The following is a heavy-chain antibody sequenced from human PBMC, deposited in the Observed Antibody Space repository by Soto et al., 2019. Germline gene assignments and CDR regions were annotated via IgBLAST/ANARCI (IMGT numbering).Heavy chain of an antibody. CDR3: ARGLAVTRDAFDI. CDR2: MTPKSDDT. J-gene: IGHJ3*02. CDR1: GYTFTNYD. V-gene: IGHV1-8*01. D-gene: IGHD4-4*01. Sequence: QVQLVQSGAEVKKPGASVKVSCKASGYTFTNYDVNWVQQAPGQGLEWVGWMTPKSDDTGYAQKFQGRVTLTRNTSISTAYMELSSLTSEDTAVYYCARGLAVTRDAFDIWGQGTMVTVSS.